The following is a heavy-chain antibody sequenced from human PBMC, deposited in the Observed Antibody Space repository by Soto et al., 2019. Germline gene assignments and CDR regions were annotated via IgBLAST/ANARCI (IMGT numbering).Heavy chain of an antibody. CDR2: ISYDGSNK. CDR3: ARDVQYYYDSSGENWFDP. Sequence: QVQLVESGGGVVQPGRSLRLSCAASGFTFSSYAMHWVRQAPGKGLEWVAVISYDGSNKYYADSVKGRFTISRDNSKNTLDLQMNSLRAEDTAVYYCARDVQYYYDSSGENWFDPWGQGTLVTVSS. V-gene: IGHV3-30-3*01. J-gene: IGHJ5*02. CDR1: GFTFSSYA. D-gene: IGHD3-22*01.